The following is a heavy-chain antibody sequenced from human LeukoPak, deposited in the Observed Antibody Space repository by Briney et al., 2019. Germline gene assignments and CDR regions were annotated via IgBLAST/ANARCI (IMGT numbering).Heavy chain of an antibody. D-gene: IGHD3-3*01. CDR3: VRDLSEWFRGMDV. J-gene: IGHJ6*03. Sequence: PGGSLRLSCAASGFTLNSYLMSWVRQAPGRGLEWVANINKDGSEENYLDSVKGRFTISRDNAKDSLYLQMHSLRVEDTAVYYCVRDLSEWFRGMDVWGKGTTVTVSS. CDR1: GFTLNSYL. V-gene: IGHV3-7*01. CDR2: INKDGSEE.